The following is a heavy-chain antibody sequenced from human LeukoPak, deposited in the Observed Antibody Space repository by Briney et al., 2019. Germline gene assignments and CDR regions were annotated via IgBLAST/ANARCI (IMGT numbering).Heavy chain of an antibody. CDR2: ISSSGSTI. D-gene: IGHD3-10*02. J-gene: IGHJ6*04. CDR1: GFTFSSYE. V-gene: IGHV3-48*03. CDR3: AELGITMIGGV. Sequence: GGSLRLSCAASGFTFSSYEMNWVRQAPGKGLEWVSYISSSGSTIYYADSVKGRFTISRDNAKNSLYLQMNSLRTDDTAVYYCAELGITMIGGVWGKGTTVTISS.